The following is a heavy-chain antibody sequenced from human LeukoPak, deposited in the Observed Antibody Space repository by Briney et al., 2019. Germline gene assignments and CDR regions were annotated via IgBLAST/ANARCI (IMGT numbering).Heavy chain of an antibody. Sequence: SQTLSLTCAISGDSVSSITVAWNWIRQSPSRGLEWLGRTYYRSKWYNDYTVSVKSRITINPDTSKNQFSLQPNSVTPEDTAVYYCARGVNNAFDIWGQGTMVTVSS. CDR1: GDSVSSITVA. J-gene: IGHJ3*02. V-gene: IGHV6-1*01. CDR2: TYYRSKWYN. CDR3: ARGVNNAFDI.